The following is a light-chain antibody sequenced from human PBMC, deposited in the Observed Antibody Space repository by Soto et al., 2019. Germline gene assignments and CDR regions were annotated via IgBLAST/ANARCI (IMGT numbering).Light chain of an antibody. V-gene: IGKV3-11*01. Sequence: DIVLPQSPATLSLSPGERATLSCRASQSVSSYLAWYQQKPGQAPRLLIYDASNRATGIPARFSGSGSGTDFTLTIISLEPEDFAVYYCQQRSNWPLFTFGPGTKVDIK. CDR3: QQRSNWPLFT. CDR2: DAS. J-gene: IGKJ3*01. CDR1: QSVSSY.